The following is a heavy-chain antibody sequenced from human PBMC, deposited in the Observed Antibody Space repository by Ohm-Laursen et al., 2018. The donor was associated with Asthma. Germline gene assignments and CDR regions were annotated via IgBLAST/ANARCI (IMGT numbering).Heavy chain of an antibody. V-gene: IGHV3-23*01. Sequence: SLRLSCAASGFIFSNFAMSWVRQAPGEGLEWVSAISGNSDSSYYADSVKGRFTISRGNSNNTLYLQIKSLRAEDTALYYCAKDQQRLVNGDFDSWGQGTLVTVSS. CDR3: AKDQQRLVNGDFDS. D-gene: IGHD6-13*01. J-gene: IGHJ4*02. CDR2: ISGNSDSS. CDR1: GFIFSNFA.